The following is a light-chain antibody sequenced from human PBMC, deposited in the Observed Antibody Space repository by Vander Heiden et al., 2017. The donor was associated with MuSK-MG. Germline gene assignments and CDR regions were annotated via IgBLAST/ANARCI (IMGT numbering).Light chain of an antibody. V-gene: IGLV2-23*02. CDR2: DVS. CDR1: SSDVGSYNY. J-gene: IGLJ1*01. CDR3: CSYAGSSTSV. Sequence: HSAPTQPAAASGSPGQSITFSCTGTSSDVGSYNYVSWYQQHPGKVPKLMIYDVSKRPSGVPDRFSGSKSGNTASLTISGLQAEDEADYYCCSYAGSSTSVFGAGTKLTVL.